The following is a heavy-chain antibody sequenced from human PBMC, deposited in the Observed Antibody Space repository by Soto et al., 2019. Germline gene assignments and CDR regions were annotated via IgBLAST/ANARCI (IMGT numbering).Heavy chain of an antibody. Sequence: QVQLQESGPGLVKPSGTLSLTCAVSGGSISSSNWWSWVRQPPGKGLEWIGEIYHSGSTNYNPSLKSRVTISVDKSKNQFSLKLSSVTAADTAVYYCARRALLWFGEYNYYYGMDVWGQGTTVTVSS. CDR2: IYHSGST. V-gene: IGHV4-4*02. CDR1: GGSISSSNW. J-gene: IGHJ6*02. CDR3: ARRALLWFGEYNYYYGMDV. D-gene: IGHD3-10*01.